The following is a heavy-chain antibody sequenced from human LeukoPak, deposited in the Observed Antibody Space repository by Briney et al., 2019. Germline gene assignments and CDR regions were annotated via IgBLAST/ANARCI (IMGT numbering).Heavy chain of an antibody. V-gene: IGHV3-21*04. J-gene: IGHJ4*02. D-gene: IGHD6-6*01. CDR2: ISSSSSYI. CDR1: GFTFSSYS. CDR3: AKDAGPQQLVFFDS. Sequence: GGSLRLSCAASGFTFSSYSMNWVRQAPGKGLEWVSSISSSSSYIYYADSVKGRFTISRDNAKNSLYLQMNSLRADDTAVYYCAKDAGPQQLVFFDSWGQGTPVTVSS.